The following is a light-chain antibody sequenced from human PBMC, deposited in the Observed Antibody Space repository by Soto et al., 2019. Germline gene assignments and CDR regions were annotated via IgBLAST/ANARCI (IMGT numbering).Light chain of an antibody. CDR2: RAS. CDR1: QSISSW. J-gene: IGKJ4*01. Sequence: DIQMTQSPSTLSASVGDRVTITCRASQSISSWLAWYQQKPGKAPKLLIYRASSLETGVPSRFSGSGSGTEFTLTVSSLQPDDFVTYYCQQYKSYPLTFGGGTKVEIK. CDR3: QQYKSYPLT. V-gene: IGKV1-5*03.